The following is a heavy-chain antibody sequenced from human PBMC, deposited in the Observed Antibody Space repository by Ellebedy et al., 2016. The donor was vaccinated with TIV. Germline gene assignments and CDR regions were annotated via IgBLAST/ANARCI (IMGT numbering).Heavy chain of an antibody. CDR2: ISSSSSTI. D-gene: IGHD6-13*01. J-gene: IGHJ3*02. CDR1: GFTFSRYS. Sequence: GESLKISXAASGFTFSRYSMNWVRQAPGKGLEWVSYISSSSSTIYYADSVKGRFTISRVKAKNSLYLQMNSLRAEDTAVYYCAAAAGAGDDAFDIWGQGTMVTVSS. V-gene: IGHV3-48*01. CDR3: AAAAGAGDDAFDI.